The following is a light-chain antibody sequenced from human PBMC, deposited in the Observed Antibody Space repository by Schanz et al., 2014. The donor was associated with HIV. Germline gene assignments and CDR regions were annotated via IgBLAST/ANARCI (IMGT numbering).Light chain of an antibody. J-gene: IGLJ1*01. CDR3: GSYTFASTPYV. CDR2: DVS. Sequence: QSALTQPASVSGSPGQSIPISCTGTSGDVGSYNYVSWYQQHPGKAPKLMIYDVSNRPSGVSSRFSGSKSGNTASLTISGLQAEDEADYYCGSYTFASTPYVFGSGTKLTVL. V-gene: IGLV2-14*03. CDR1: SGDVGSYNY.